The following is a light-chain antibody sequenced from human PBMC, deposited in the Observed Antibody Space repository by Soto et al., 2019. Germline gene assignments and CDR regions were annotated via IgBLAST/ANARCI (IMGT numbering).Light chain of an antibody. CDR2: DVT. V-gene: IGLV2-14*03. CDR3: SSYTTRVALGVR. J-gene: IGLJ2*01. Sequence: QSVLTQPASVSGSPGQSITISCTGTSTEVGSYNYVCWFQQYPGKAPKLIIYDVTNRPSGVSNRFSGSKSGTTASLTISGLQPEDEADYYCSSYTTRVALGVRFGGGTQLTV. CDR1: STEVGSYNY.